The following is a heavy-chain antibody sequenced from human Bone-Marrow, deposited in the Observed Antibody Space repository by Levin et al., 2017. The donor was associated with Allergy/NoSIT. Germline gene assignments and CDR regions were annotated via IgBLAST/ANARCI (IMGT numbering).Heavy chain of an antibody. CDR2: ISSSSSYI. J-gene: IGHJ6*02. CDR3: ARELVVGIAARYYYYYYGMDG. V-gene: IGHV3-21*01. D-gene: IGHD6-13*01. CDR1: GFTFSSYS. Sequence: GGSLRLSCAASGFTFSSYSMNWVRQAPGKGLEWVSSISSSSSYIYYADSVKGRFTISRDNAKNSLYLQMNSLRAEDTAVYYCARELVVGIAARYYYYYYGMDGWGQGTTVTVSS.